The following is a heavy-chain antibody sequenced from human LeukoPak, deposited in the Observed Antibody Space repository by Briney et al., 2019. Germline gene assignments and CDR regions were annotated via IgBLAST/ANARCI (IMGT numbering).Heavy chain of an antibody. D-gene: IGHD6-13*01. CDR1: GFTFSSYG. V-gene: IGHV3-30*18. CDR3: AKDRSLGSSWLGD. CDR2: ISYDGSNK. Sequence: GRSLRLSCAASGFTFSSYGMHWVRQAPGKGLEWVAVISYDGSNKYYADSVKGRFTISRDNSKNTLYLQTNSLRAEDTAVYYCAKDRSLGSSWLGDWGQGTLVTVSS. J-gene: IGHJ4*02.